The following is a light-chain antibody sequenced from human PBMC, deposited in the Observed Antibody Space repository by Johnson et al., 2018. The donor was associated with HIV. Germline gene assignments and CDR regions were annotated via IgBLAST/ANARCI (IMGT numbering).Light chain of an antibody. Sequence: QSILTQPPSVSAAPGQKVTISCSGSSSNIGNNYVSWYQQFPGTAPKLLIYENNKRPSGIPDRFSGSKSGASATLDITGLQTGDEADYYCGTWDNSLNVYVFGTGPNVTVL. CDR3: GTWDNSLNVYV. J-gene: IGLJ1*01. CDR1: SSNIGNNY. V-gene: IGLV1-51*02. CDR2: ENN.